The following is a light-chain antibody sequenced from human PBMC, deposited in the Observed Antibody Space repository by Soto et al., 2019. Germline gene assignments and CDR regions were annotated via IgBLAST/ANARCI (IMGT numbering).Light chain of an antibody. CDR3: QQYNNWPRAT. CDR2: RTS. V-gene: IGKV3-15*01. J-gene: IGKJ4*01. CDR1: QSISSN. Sequence: EIVMTQSPATLSVSPGERATLSCRASQSISSNLAWYQQKPGQAPRLLMFRTSSRATGFPARFSGSGSGTEFNLTISSLQSEDFGVYYCQQYNNWPRATCGGGTKVDIK.